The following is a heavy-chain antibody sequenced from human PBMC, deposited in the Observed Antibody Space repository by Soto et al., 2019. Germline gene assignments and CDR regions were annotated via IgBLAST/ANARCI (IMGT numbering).Heavy chain of an antibody. Sequence: PGGSLRLSCAASGFTFSNYAMNWVRQAPGKGLEWVSAISGSGGSTYYADSVKGRFTISRDNSKNTLYLQMNSLRAEDTAVYYCAKGRRGTNDAFDIWGQGTMVTVSS. CDR1: GFTFSNYA. CDR2: ISGSGGST. D-gene: IGHD3-10*01. CDR3: AKGRRGTNDAFDI. J-gene: IGHJ3*02. V-gene: IGHV3-23*01.